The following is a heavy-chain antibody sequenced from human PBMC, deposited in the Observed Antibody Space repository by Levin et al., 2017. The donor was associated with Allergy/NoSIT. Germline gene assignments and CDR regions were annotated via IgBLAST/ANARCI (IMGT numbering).Heavy chain of an antibody. CDR2: ISYDGSNK. D-gene: IGHD6-6*01. CDR1: GFTFSSYA. CDR3: ARDQGLGVVYSSSPDAYGMDV. J-gene: IGHJ6*02. Sequence: SGGSLRLSCAASGFTFSSYAMHWVRQAPGKGLEWVAVISYDGSNKYYADSVKGRFTISRDNSKNTLYLQMNSLRAEDTAVYYCARDQGLGVVYSSSPDAYGMDVWGQGTTVTVSS. V-gene: IGHV3-30-3*01.